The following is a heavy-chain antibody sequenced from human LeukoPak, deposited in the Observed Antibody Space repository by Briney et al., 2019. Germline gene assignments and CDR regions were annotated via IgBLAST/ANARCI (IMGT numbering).Heavy chain of an antibody. Sequence: GGSLRPSCAASGFTFSSYGMPWVRQAPGKGLEWVAFIRYDGSNKYYADSVKGRFTISRDNSKNTLYLQMNSLRAEDTAVYYCAKDRGGGVYSYGLNWFDPWGQGTLVTVSS. V-gene: IGHV3-30*02. CDR1: GFTFSSYG. D-gene: IGHD5-18*01. CDR2: IRYDGSNK. CDR3: AKDRGGGVYSYGLNWFDP. J-gene: IGHJ5*02.